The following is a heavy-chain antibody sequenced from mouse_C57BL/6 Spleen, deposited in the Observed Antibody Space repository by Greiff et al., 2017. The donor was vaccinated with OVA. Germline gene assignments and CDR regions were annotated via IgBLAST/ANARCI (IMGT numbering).Heavy chain of an antibody. Sequence: EVKLMESEGGLVQPGSSMKLSCTASGFTFSDYYMAWVRQVPEKGLEWVANINYDGSSTYYLDSLKSRFIISRDNAKNILYLQMSSLKSEDTATYYCARSDGYYGRFAYWGQGTLVTVSA. V-gene: IGHV5-16*01. CDR3: ARSDGYYGRFAY. CDR1: GFTFSDYY. J-gene: IGHJ3*01. CDR2: INYDGSST. D-gene: IGHD2-3*01.